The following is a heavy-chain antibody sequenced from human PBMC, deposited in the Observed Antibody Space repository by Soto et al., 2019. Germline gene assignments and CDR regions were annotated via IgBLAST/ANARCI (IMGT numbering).Heavy chain of an antibody. CDR1: GFTFDDYA. J-gene: IGHJ6*03. Sequence: GGSLRLSCAASGFTFDDYAMHWVRQAPGKGLEWVSGISWNSGSIGYADSVKGRFTISRDNAKNSLYLQMNSLRAEDTAVYYCAREALTYSWSDSPYYMDVWGKGTTVTVSS. CDR3: AREALTYSWSDSPYYMDV. V-gene: IGHV3-9*01. CDR2: ISWNSGSI. D-gene: IGHD1-1*01.